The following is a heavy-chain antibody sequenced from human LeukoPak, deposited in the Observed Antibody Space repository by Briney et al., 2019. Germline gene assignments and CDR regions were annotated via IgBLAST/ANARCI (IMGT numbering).Heavy chain of an antibody. Sequence: GGSLRLSCSTSGFTFSNFVMQWVRQTPGKGPEYVSVISTDGSQYYPDSVKGRFTIFRDNSKNTLYLQMNSLRPEDTAIYYCAKNDGNIWQPHSWGQGTLVTVSS. CDR1: GFTFSNFV. CDR3: AKNDGNIWQPHS. CDR2: ISTDGSQ. J-gene: IGHJ4*02. V-gene: IGHV3-64D*06.